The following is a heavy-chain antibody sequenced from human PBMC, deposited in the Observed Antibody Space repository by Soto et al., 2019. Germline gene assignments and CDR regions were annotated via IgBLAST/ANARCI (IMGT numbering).Heavy chain of an antibody. CDR1: GFSFGSYV. Sequence: EVQLVQSGGGLVKPGESLRLSCAASGFSFGSYVMNWVRQAPGKGLEWVSSITTSGGSKYYADSVRGRFTISRDNAKNSLYLGMNSLRGDDTAVYYCARSMTSGDVWGQGTTVTVSS. CDR3: ARSMTSGDV. J-gene: IGHJ6*02. CDR2: ITTSGGSK. D-gene: IGHD2-2*01. V-gene: IGHV3-21*01.